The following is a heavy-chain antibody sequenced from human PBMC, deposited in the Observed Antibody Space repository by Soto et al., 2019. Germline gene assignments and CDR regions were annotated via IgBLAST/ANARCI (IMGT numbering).Heavy chain of an antibody. CDR1: GFSLSTSGER. J-gene: IGHJ4*02. V-gene: IGHV2-70*04. CDR3: ARNYFGSGSYYQY. D-gene: IGHD3-10*01. Sequence: SGPTLVNPTQTLTLTCTFSGFSLSTSGERMGWIRQPPGRALQWLARIDWDDDKFYNTFLKTRLTISKDTSKNQVVLTMTNMDPVDTATHYSARNYFGSGSYYQYWGPGTLVTVSS. CDR2: IDWDDDK.